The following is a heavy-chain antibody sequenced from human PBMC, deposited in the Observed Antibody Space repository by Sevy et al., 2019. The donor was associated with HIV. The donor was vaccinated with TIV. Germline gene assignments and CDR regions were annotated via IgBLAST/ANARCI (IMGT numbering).Heavy chain of an antibody. CDR2: ISGSGRYT. CDR1: EFTFSSYA. J-gene: IGHJ6*02. CDR3: AKGFCSGGSCPRDYYYYGMDV. Sequence: GGSLRLSCAASEFTFSSYAMSWVRQAPGKGLEWVSSISGSGRYTYYADSVEGRFIISRDNSKNTLYVQMNSLRPEDTAVYYCAKGFCSGGSCPRDYYYYGMDVWGQGTTVTVSS. V-gene: IGHV3-23*01. D-gene: IGHD2-15*01.